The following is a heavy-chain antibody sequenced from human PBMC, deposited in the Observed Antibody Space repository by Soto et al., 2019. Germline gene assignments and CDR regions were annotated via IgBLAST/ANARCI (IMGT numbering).Heavy chain of an antibody. Sequence: GGSLRLSCAASGFTFSSYAMSWVRQAPGKGLEWVSAISGSGGSTYYADSVKGRFTSSRDNSKNTLYLQMNSLRAEDTAVYYCARPTSRPLIVVVPAAIGYWGQGTLVTVSS. CDR2: ISGSGGST. J-gene: IGHJ4*02. CDR1: GFTFSSYA. CDR3: ARPTSRPLIVVVPAAIGY. V-gene: IGHV3-23*01. D-gene: IGHD2-2*01.